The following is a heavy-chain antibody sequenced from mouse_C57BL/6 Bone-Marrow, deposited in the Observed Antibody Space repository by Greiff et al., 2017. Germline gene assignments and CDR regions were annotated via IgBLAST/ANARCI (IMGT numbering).Heavy chain of an antibody. D-gene: IGHD3-2*02. CDR3: TRDSSGYGFDY. J-gene: IGHJ2*01. V-gene: IGHV5-9-1*02. Sequence: EVQRVESGAGLVKPGGSLKLSCAASGFTFSSYAMSWVRQTPEKRLEWVAYISSGGDYIYYADTVKGRFTISRDNARNTLYLQMSSLKSEDTAMYYCTRDSSGYGFDYWGQGTTLTVSS. CDR2: ISSGGDYI. CDR1: GFTFSSYA.